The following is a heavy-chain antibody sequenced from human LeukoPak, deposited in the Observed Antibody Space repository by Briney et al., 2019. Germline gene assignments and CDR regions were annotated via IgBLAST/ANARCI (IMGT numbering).Heavy chain of an antibody. D-gene: IGHD3-16*02. Sequence: PSETLSLTGTVSGDSIRRDNYYWGWIRQPPGKGLEWIGSIYYSGSTYYNPSPKSRVSISVDPSKSQFSLKLTSVTAADTAVYYCATHPLLDYWGQGSLVTVSS. CDR3: ATHPLLDY. CDR1: GDSIRRDNYY. V-gene: IGHV4-39*01. J-gene: IGHJ4*02. CDR2: IYYSGST.